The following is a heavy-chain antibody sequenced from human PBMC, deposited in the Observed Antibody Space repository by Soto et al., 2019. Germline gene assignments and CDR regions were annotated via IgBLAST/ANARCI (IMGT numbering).Heavy chain of an antibody. CDR2: IYYSGST. D-gene: IGHD3-22*01. J-gene: IGHJ4*02. CDR3: ARMWLPSYYFDY. Sequence: SETLSLTCTVSGGSISSYYWSWIRQPPGKGLEWIGYIYYSGSTNYNPSLKSRVTISVDTSKNQFSLKLSSVTAADTAVDYCARMWLPSYYFDYWGQGTLVTVSS. V-gene: IGHV4-59*01. CDR1: GGSISSYY.